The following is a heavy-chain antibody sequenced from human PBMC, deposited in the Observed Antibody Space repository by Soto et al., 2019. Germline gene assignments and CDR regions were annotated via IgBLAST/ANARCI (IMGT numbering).Heavy chain of an antibody. CDR2: INADGSAT. V-gene: IGHV3-74*01. J-gene: IGHJ4*02. D-gene: IGHD5-12*01. CDR3: ARDYISGSQNY. Sequence: EVQLVESGGGLVQPGGSLRLSCAASGFTFSNWWMHWVRQTPGRGLVWVSHINADGSATNYAESVTGRFTISRDNDKDTVYLQMNSLRAEDTGVYYCARDYISGSQNYWGQGTLVTVSS. CDR1: GFTFSNWW.